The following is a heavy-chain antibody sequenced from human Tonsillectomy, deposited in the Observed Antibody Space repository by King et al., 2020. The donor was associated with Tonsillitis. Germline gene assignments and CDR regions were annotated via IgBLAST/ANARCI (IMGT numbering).Heavy chain of an antibody. V-gene: IGHV3-30*04. D-gene: IGHD1-26*01. CDR3: ASDRHSGSYYCSFDY. CDR1: GLTFINYA. CDR2: VSYDGTSK. Sequence: VQLVESGGGVVQPGRSLRLSCAASGLTFINYAMHWVRQAPGKGLEWVATVSYDGTSKHYPDSVKGRFTISRDDSKNTVYLQMNSLRPEDTAVYYCASDRHSGSYYCSFDYWGQGTLVTVSS. J-gene: IGHJ4*02.